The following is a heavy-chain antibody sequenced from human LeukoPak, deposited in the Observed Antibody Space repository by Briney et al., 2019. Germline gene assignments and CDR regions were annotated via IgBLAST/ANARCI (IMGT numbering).Heavy chain of an antibody. J-gene: IGHJ3*02. CDR3: ARQAYANNLDALDI. D-gene: IGHD2-8*01. Sequence: GESLKISCKGSGYSFTTDYIGWVRQMPGKGLEWMGIIYPDDSDTTYSPSFQGQVTISVDKSITTAFLQWSSLKASDTAMYYCARQAYANNLDALDIWGQGTMVTVSS. V-gene: IGHV5-51*01. CDR1: GYSFTTDY. CDR2: IYPDDSDT.